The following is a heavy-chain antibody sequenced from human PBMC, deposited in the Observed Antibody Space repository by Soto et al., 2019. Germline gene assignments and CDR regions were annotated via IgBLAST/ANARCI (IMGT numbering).Heavy chain of an antibody. V-gene: IGHV4-39*01. CDR3: ASSEHYYDSSGYYSCFDY. CDR2: IYYSGST. CDR1: GGSISSSSYY. D-gene: IGHD3-22*01. Sequence: SETLSLTCTVSGGSISSSSYYWGWIRQPPGKGLEWIESIYYSGSTYYNPSLKSRVTISVDTSKNQFSLKLSSVTAADTAVYYCASSEHYYDSSGYYSCFDYWGQGTLVTVSS. J-gene: IGHJ4*02.